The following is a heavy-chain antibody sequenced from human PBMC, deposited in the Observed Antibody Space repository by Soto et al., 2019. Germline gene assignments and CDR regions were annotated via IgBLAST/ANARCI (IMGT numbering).Heavy chain of an antibody. CDR3: ALSPIVVVPGRNWFDP. Sequence: QVQLVQSGAEVKKPGASVKVSCKASGYTFTGYYMHWVRQAPGQGLEWMGWINPNSGGTNYAQKFQGWVTMTRDTSISTAYMELSRLRSDDTAVYYCALSPIVVVPGRNWFDPWGQGTLVTVSS. CDR1: GYTFTGYY. D-gene: IGHD2-2*01. J-gene: IGHJ5*02. CDR2: INPNSGGT. V-gene: IGHV1-2*04.